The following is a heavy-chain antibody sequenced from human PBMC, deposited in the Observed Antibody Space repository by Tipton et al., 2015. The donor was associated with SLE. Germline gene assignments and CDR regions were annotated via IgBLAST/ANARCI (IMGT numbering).Heavy chain of an antibody. D-gene: IGHD1-14*01. CDR3: VRDLAGIFDS. Sequence: TLSLTCTVSGDSISSASYFWSWIRQPAGKGLEWIGRIYTSGNTNYNPSLKSRVTISLDTPKNQFSLRLSSVTAADTAVYYCVRDLAGIFDSWGQGTLVTVSS. CDR1: GDSISSASYF. V-gene: IGHV4-61*02. CDR2: IYTSGNT. J-gene: IGHJ4*02.